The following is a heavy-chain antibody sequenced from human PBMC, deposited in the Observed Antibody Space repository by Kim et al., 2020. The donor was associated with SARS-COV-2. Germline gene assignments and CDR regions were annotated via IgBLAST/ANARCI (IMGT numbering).Heavy chain of an antibody. CDR1: GFTFTSSA. D-gene: IGHD1-7*01. CDR2: IVVGSGNT. CDR3: AAEYPGDQRTGTIPY. V-gene: IGHV1-58*01. J-gene: IGHJ4*02. Sequence: ASVKVSCKASGFTFTSSAVQWVRQARGQRLEWIGWIVVGSGNTNYAQKFQERVTITRDMSTSTAYMELSSLRSEDTAVYYCAAEYPGDQRTGTIPYWGQGTLVTVSS.